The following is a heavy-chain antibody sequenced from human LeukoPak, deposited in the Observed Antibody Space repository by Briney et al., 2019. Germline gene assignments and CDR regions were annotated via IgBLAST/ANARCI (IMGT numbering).Heavy chain of an antibody. CDR1: GFTFSSYA. D-gene: IGHD3-3*01. Sequence: PSGGSLRLSCAASGFTFSSYAMSWVRQAPGKGLEWVSAISGRGGSTYYADSVKGRFTISRDNSKNTLYLQMNSLRAEDTAVYYCAKGDSPTISYYYYGMDVWGQGTTVTVSS. CDR3: AKGDSPTISYYYYGMDV. CDR2: ISGRGGST. J-gene: IGHJ6*02. V-gene: IGHV3-23*01.